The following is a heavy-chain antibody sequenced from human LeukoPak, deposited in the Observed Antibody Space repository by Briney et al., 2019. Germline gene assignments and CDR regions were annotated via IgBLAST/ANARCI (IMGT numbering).Heavy chain of an antibody. J-gene: IGHJ4*02. V-gene: IGHV1-69*06. Sequence: SVKVSCKASGGTFSSYAISWVRQAPGQGLEWMGGIIPIFGTANYAQKLQGRVTITADKSTSTAYMELSSLRSEDTAVYYCTMIVVDTGIFDYWGQGTLVTVSS. CDR1: GGTFSSYA. D-gene: IGHD3-22*01. CDR3: TMIVVDTGIFDY. CDR2: IIPIFGTA.